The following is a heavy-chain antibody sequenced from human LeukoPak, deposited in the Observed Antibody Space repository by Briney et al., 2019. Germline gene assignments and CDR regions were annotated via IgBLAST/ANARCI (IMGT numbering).Heavy chain of an antibody. CDR1: GFTFSSCW. J-gene: IGHJ4*02. Sequence: PGGSLRLSCGACGFTFSSCWVHWLRQFPGEGLVWVSRINSDGSSTSYADSVKGRFTISRDNAKNTLYLEMSSLRAEDTAVYYCARRDILDYWGQGALVTVSS. CDR2: INSDGSST. D-gene: IGHD2-15*01. CDR3: ARRDILDY. V-gene: IGHV3-74*01.